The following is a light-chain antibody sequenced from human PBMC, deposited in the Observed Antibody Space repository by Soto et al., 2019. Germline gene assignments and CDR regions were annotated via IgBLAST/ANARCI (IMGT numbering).Light chain of an antibody. CDR3: NSFTSSSTYV. CDR1: SSDVGAYKY. CDR2: EVS. J-gene: IGLJ1*01. V-gene: IGLV2-14*01. Sequence: QSALTQPASVSGSPGQSITISRTGTSSDVGAYKYVSWYQQHPGKAPKLIIYEVSNRPSGVSNRFSGSKSGNTASLTISGLQAEDETDYYCNSFTSSSTYVFGTGTKLTVL.